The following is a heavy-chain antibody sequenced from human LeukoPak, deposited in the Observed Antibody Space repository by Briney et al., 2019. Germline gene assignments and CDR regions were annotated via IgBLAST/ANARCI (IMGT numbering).Heavy chain of an antibody. D-gene: IGHD6-19*01. J-gene: IGHJ4*02. CDR1: GGSISSYY. V-gene: IGHV4-59*12. CDR3: ARGTLYSGWSYYFDY. Sequence: SETLSLTCTVSGGSISSYYWSWIRQPPGKGLEWIGYIYYSGSTNYNPSLKSRVTISVDTSKNQFSLKLSSVTAADTAVYYCARGTLYSGWSYYFDYWGQGSQVTVSS. CDR2: IYYSGST.